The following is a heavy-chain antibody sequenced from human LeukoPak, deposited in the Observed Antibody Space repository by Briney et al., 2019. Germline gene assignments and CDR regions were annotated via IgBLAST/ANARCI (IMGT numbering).Heavy chain of an antibody. CDR2: MNPNSGNT. J-gene: IGHJ4*02. CDR3: ARGRFYDSSGYYDY. CDR1: GYTFTSYD. Sequence: GASVKVSCKASGYTFTSYDINWVRQATGQGLEWMGWMNPNSGNTGYAQKFQGRVTMTRNTSISTAYVELSSLRSEDTAVYYCARGRFYDSSGYYDYWGQGTLVTVSS. V-gene: IGHV1-8*01. D-gene: IGHD3-22*01.